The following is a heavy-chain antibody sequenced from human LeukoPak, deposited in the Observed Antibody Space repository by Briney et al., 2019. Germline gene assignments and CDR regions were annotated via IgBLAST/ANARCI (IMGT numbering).Heavy chain of an antibody. Sequence: SQTLSLTCTVSGGSISSGSYYWSWIRQPAGKGLEWIGRIYTSGSTNYNPSLKSRVTISVDTSKNQFSLKLSSVTAADTAVYYCARSRIGSYFDYWGQGTLVTVSS. J-gene: IGHJ4*02. CDR1: GGSISSGSYY. CDR2: IYTSGST. CDR3: ARSRIGSYFDY. V-gene: IGHV4-61*02. D-gene: IGHD2-21*01.